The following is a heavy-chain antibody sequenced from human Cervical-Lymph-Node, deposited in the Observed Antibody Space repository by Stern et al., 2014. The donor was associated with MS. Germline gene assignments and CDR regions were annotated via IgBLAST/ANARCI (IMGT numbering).Heavy chain of an antibody. V-gene: IGHV1-46*01. D-gene: IGHD2/OR15-2a*01. CDR2: INPSGGRT. CDR3: ARQNYYNGMDV. J-gene: IGHJ6*02. Sequence: QLVQSGAEVKNPGASVKVSCKASGYTFTSDYIHWVRHAPGPGRAWMGIINPSGGRTSYAQKVQGRGTMTRDTSTSTVHMELSSLRSEDTAVYYCARQNYYNGMDVWGQGTTVTVSS. CDR1: GYTFTSDY.